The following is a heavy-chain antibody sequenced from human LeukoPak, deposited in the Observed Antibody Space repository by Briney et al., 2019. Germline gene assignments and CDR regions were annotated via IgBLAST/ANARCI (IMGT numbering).Heavy chain of an antibody. Sequence: SETLSLTCTVSGGSISSSRYYWGWIRQPPGKGLEWIGSIYYSGSTYYNPSLKSRVTISVDTSKNQFSLKLSSVTAADTAVYYCARGPSAYDSSGYVFDYWGQGTLVTVSS. J-gene: IGHJ4*02. D-gene: IGHD3-22*01. CDR1: GGSISSSRYY. V-gene: IGHV4-39*01. CDR3: ARGPSAYDSSGYVFDY. CDR2: IYYSGST.